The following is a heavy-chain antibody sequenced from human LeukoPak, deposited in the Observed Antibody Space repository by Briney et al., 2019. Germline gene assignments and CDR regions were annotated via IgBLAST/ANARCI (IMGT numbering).Heavy chain of an antibody. J-gene: IGHJ4*02. CDR3: ARGRMVRGLTGSYYFDY. D-gene: IGHD3-10*01. CDR2: IYYSGST. V-gene: IGHV4-39*01. CDR1: GGSISSSSYY. Sequence: PSETLSLTCTVSGGSISSSSYYWGWIRQPPGKGLEWIGSIYYSGSTYYNPSLKSRVTISVDTSKNQFSLKLSSVIAADTAVYYCARGRMVRGLTGSYYFDYWGQGTLVTVSS.